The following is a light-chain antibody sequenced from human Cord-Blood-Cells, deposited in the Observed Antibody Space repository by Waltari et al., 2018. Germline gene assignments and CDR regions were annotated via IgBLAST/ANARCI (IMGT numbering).Light chain of an antibody. Sequence: QSALTQPPSASGSPGQSVTISCTGTSSDVGGYNYVSWYQPHPGKAPKLMIYEVSKRPSGVPGRFSGSKSGNTASLTVSGLQAEDEADYYCSSYAGSNNLVFGGGTKLTVL. CDR1: SSDVGGYNY. V-gene: IGLV2-8*01. CDR3: SSYAGSNNLV. CDR2: EVS. J-gene: IGLJ3*02.